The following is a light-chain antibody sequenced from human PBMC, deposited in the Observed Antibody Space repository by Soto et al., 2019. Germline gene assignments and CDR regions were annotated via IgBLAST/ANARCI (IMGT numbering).Light chain of an antibody. CDR2: EVT. V-gene: IGLV2-8*01. J-gene: IGLJ3*02. Sequence: QSVLTQPPSASGSPGQSVTISCTGTSSDVGGYNYVSRYQQYPGRAPKLMIYEVTKRPSGVPDRFSGSKSGNTASLTVSGLQAEDEADYYCSSYAAGNNFYFVFGGGTKVTVL. CDR1: SSDVGGYNY. CDR3: SSYAAGNNFYFV.